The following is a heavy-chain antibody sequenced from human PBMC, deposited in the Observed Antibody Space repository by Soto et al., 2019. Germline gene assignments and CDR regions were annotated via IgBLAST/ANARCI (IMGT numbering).Heavy chain of an antibody. CDR2: IYPGDSDT. V-gene: IGHV5-51*01. J-gene: IGHJ6*02. Sequence: PGEAVNISCEGSGYSFTKYLSAWVRQMPGKGLEWMGIIYPGDSDTRYSPSFQGQVTISADKSISTAYLQWSSLKASDTAMYYCARHPGGLYYYGMDVWGQGTTVNVSS. CDR3: ARHPGGLYYYGMDV. D-gene: IGHD3-16*01. CDR1: GYSFTKYL.